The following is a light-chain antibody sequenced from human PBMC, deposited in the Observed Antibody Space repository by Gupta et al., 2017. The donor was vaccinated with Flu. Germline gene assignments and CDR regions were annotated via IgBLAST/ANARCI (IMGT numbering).Light chain of an antibody. CDR2: QNI. CDR3: CSYAGSDAVWA. Sequence: NISCTGSTRDIGTYNLVSWYQQHPGEAPRLIIFQNIKRPSGVSYRFSGSKSANAASLTISGLQREDEADYYCCSYAGSDAVWAFGAGTRVTVL. CDR1: TRDIGTYNL. J-gene: IGLJ1*01. V-gene: IGLV2-23*02.